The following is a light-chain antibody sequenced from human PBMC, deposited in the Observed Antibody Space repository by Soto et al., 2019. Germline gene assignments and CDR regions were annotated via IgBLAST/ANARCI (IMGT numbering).Light chain of an antibody. CDR1: QSISIH. CDR2: CAS. CDR3: HQSVSSWT. Sequence: DIQMTQSPSSLSSSLGDRVTIPCRASQSISIHLNWYQQKPGKAPNLLIYCASSLKVGVPARLRGSGSGADFTLTISRKEAEDFAVYYCHQSVSSWTFGQGTKVDIK. V-gene: IGKV1-39*01. J-gene: IGKJ1*01.